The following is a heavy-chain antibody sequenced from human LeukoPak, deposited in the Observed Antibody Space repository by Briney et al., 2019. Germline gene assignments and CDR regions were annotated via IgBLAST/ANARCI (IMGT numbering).Heavy chain of an antibody. CDR1: GYTFTSYD. Sequence: ASVKVSCKASGYTFTSYDINWVRQATGQGLEWMGWMNPNSGNTGCAQKFQGRVTMTRNTSISTAYMELSSLRSEDTAVYYCARSLRSGWGHYDYWGQGTLVTVSS. J-gene: IGHJ4*02. CDR2: MNPNSGNT. V-gene: IGHV1-8*01. D-gene: IGHD6-19*01. CDR3: ARSLRSGWGHYDY.